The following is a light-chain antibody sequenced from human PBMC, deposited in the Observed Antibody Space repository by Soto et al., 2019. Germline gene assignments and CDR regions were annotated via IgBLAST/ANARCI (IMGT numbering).Light chain of an antibody. J-gene: IGKJ1*01. V-gene: IGKV3-15*01. CDR3: QQDNNWLVT. CDR1: QSVSSN. Sequence: EIVMTQSPATLSVSPGERATLSCRASQSVSSNLAWYQQKPGQAPRLLIYGASTRATGIPARISGSGSGTEFTLTISSLQSEDFAVYYCQQDNNWLVTFGQGTKVEI. CDR2: GAS.